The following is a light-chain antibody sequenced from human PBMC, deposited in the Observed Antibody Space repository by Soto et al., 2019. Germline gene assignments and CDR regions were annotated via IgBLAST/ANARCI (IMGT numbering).Light chain of an antibody. V-gene: IGLV2-8*01. CDR3: TSYAGDTSLGV. J-gene: IGLJ3*02. CDR1: SSDVGGYNY. CDR2: EVS. Sequence: QPALTQPPSASGSPGQSVTISCTGTSSDVGGYNYVSWYQQHPGKAPKLMIYEVSKRPSGVPDRFSGSKSGNTASLSVSGLQAEDEADYYCTSYAGDTSLGVLGGGTQRTVL.